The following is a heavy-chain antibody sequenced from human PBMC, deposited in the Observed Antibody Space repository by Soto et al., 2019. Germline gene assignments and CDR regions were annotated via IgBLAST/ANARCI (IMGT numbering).Heavy chain of an antibody. V-gene: IGHV1-18*01. CDR1: GYTFTSYG. Sequence: ASVKVSCKASGYTFTSYGISWVRQAPGQGLEWMGWISAYNGNTNYAQKLQGRVTMTTDTSTSTAYTELRSLRSDDTAVYYCARDGVAAAGSGAFDIWGQGTMVTVSS. D-gene: IGHD6-13*01. J-gene: IGHJ3*02. CDR2: ISAYNGNT. CDR3: ARDGVAAAGSGAFDI.